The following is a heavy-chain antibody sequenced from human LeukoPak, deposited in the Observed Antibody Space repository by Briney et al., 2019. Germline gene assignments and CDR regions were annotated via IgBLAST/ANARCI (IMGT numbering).Heavy chain of an antibody. Sequence: PSETLSLTCTVSGGSISSYYWSWIRQPPGKGLGWIGYIYYSGCTNYNPSPKSRVIISVDTSKDQFSLKLSSVTAADTAVYYCARAITMVRGVPYYYYYGMDVWGQGTTVTVSS. CDR2: IYYSGCT. CDR3: ARAITMVRGVPYYYYYGMDV. V-gene: IGHV4-59*01. J-gene: IGHJ6*02. CDR1: GGSISSYY. D-gene: IGHD3-10*01.